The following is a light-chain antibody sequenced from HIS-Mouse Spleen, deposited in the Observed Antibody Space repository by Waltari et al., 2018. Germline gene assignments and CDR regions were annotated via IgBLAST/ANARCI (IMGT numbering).Light chain of an antibody. CDR3: SSYTSSSTLGV. V-gene: IGLV2-14*01. Sequence: QSALTQPASVSGSPGQSITISCTGTSSDVGGYNYVSWYQQHPGKAPKLMIYEVSTRPSGVSNRCSGSKSGNTASLTISGLQAEDEADYYCSSYTSSSTLGVFGGGTKLTVL. CDR2: EVS. CDR1: SSDVGGYNY. J-gene: IGLJ3*02.